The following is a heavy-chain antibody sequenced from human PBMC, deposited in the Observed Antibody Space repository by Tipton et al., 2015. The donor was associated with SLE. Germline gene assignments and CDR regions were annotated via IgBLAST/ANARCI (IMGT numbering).Heavy chain of an antibody. V-gene: IGHV4-4*02. Sequence: TLSLTCTVSGYSISSNWWSWVRQPPGKGLEWIGEIHHSGSTNSNPSLKSRVTIPVDKSKNQFSLKVSSVTVADTAVYYCAKDYNHDNADYNWGQGTLVIVSS. J-gene: IGHJ4*02. D-gene: IGHD4-17*01. CDR2: IHHSGST. CDR3: AKDYNHDNADYN. CDR1: GYSISSNW.